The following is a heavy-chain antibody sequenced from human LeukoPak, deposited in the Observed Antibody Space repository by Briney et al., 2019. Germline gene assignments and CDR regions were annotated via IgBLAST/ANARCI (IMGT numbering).Heavy chain of an antibody. J-gene: IGHJ6*02. CDR1: GYTFTSYG. CDR3: AREKMDTAMVMYYYYGMDV. V-gene: IGHV1-18*01. D-gene: IGHD5-18*01. CDR2: ISAYNGNT. Sequence: ASAKDSCKASGYTFTSYGISWVRQAPGQGLEWMGWISAYNGNTNYAQKLQGRVTMTTDTSTSTAYMELRSLRSDDTAVYYCAREKMDTAMVMYYYYGMDVWGQGTTVTVSS.